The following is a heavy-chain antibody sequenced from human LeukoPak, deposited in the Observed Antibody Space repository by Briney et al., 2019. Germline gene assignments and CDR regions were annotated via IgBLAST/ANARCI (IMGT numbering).Heavy chain of an antibody. CDR2: IYPGDSDT. V-gene: IGHV5-51*01. Sequence: TAGEPLKISCKGSGYSFTNYWIGWVRQMPGKGLEWMGIIYPGDSDTRYSPSFQGQVTISADKSISTAYLQWSGLKASDTAMYYCARHAPHPFSYDGSGYYQGYYYAMDVWGQGTTVTVSS. D-gene: IGHD3-22*01. CDR1: GYSFTNYW. J-gene: IGHJ6*02. CDR3: ARHAPHPFSYDGSGYYQGYYYAMDV.